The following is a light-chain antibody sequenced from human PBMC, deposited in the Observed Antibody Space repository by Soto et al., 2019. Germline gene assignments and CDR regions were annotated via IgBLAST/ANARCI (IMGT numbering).Light chain of an antibody. CDR2: GAS. Sequence: EILMTQSPATLSVSPGERATFSCRASQSVSSNLAWYQQKPGQAPRLLIYGASTRATGVPARFSGSGSGTEFTLTIDSLQSEDLAVYFCQHYNAWPWTFGQGTKVDIK. V-gene: IGKV3-15*01. CDR3: QHYNAWPWT. CDR1: QSVSSN. J-gene: IGKJ1*01.